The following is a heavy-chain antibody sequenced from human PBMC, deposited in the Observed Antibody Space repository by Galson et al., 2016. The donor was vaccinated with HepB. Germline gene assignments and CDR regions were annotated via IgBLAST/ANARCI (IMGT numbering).Heavy chain of an antibody. CDR1: GISFSTFS. D-gene: IGHD5-12*01. Sequence: SLRLSCAASGISFSTFSMNWVRQAPGQGLEWLSSISSNGDFINYADSVKGRFTISRDNADNSLFLHMSSLRAEDTAIYYCARQYRGGPSDFWGRGTLVTVSS. CDR2: ISSNGDFI. V-gene: IGHV3-21*01. CDR3: ARQYRGGPSDF. J-gene: IGHJ2*01.